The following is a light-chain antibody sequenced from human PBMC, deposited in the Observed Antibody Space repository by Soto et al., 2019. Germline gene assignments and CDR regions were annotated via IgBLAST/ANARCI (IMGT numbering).Light chain of an antibody. CDR2: DAS. V-gene: IGKV3D-20*02. J-gene: IGKJ1*01. CDR1: QSLSNNIY. Sequence: EIVLTQSPGTLSLSPGERATLSCRASQSLSNNIYLAWYQQKPGQAPRLLIYDASNRATGIPARFSGSGSGTEFALAISSLQPEDFATYYCQQLITYPQTFGQGTKVDIK. CDR3: QQLITYPQT.